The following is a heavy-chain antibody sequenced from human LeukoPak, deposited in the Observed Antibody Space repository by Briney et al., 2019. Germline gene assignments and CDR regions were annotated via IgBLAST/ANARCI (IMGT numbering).Heavy chain of an antibody. J-gene: IGHJ4*02. CDR2: IYYSGST. Sequence: SETLSLTCTVSGGSISSYYWSWIRQPPGKGLEWIGYIYYSGSTNYNPSLKSRVTISLDTSKNQFSLKVSSVTAADTAVYYCARRHCGGGSCYPEGDWGQGTLVTVSS. CDR1: GGSISSYY. V-gene: IGHV4-59*08. CDR3: ARRHCGGGSCYPEGD. D-gene: IGHD2-15*01.